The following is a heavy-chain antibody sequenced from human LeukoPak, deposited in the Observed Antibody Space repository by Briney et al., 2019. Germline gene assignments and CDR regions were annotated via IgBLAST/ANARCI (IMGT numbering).Heavy chain of an antibody. Sequence: SETLSLTCAVYGGSFSGYYWSWIRQPPGKGLEWIGEINHSGSTNYNPSLKSRVTISVDTSKNQFSLKLSSVTAADTAVYYCARQASYSSSWYLRSKHKGGTALNWFDPWGQGTLVTVSS. CDR2: INHSGST. CDR3: ARQASYSSSWYLRSKHKGGTALNWFDP. J-gene: IGHJ5*02. D-gene: IGHD6-13*01. CDR1: GGSFSGYY. V-gene: IGHV4-34*01.